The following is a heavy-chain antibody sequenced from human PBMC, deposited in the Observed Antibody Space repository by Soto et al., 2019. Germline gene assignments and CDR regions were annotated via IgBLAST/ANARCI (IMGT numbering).Heavy chain of an antibody. CDR2: IYYLGNT. Sequence: SETLSLTCTVSGGSISSSSSYWGWIRQPPGKGLEWVGSIYYLGNTYYSPSLGGRVSISVDTSKNQFSLKLNSLRAEDTAVYYCARDSAVGIDIVVVPAPRGSFDPWGQGTLVTVSS. CDR3: ARDSAVGIDIVVVPAPRGSFDP. D-gene: IGHD2-2*01. J-gene: IGHJ5*02. V-gene: IGHV4-39*07. CDR1: GGSISSSSSY.